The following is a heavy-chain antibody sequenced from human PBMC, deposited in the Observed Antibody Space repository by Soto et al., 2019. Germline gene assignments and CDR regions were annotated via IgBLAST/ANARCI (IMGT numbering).Heavy chain of an antibody. D-gene: IGHD6-13*01. CDR1: SGSISSSNW. J-gene: IGHJ6*03. Sequence: QVQLQESGPGLVKPSGTLSLTCAVSSGSISSSNWWSWVRQPPGKGLEWIGEIYHSGSTNYNPSPKSRVTISVDKSKNQFSLKLSSVTAADTAVYYCARSPGRGSSFVRGGSYYYYYMDVWGKGTTVTVSS. V-gene: IGHV4-4*02. CDR2: IYHSGST. CDR3: ARSPGRGSSFVRGGSYYYYYMDV.